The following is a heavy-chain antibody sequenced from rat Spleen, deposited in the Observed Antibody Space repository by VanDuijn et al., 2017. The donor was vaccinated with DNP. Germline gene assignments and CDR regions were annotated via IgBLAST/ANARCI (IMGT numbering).Heavy chain of an antibody. D-gene: IGHD1-7*01. CDR2: VSSNGSNT. CDR1: GLTFSDYS. CDR3: ARQGSYYGYGWFAY. J-gene: IGHJ3*01. Sequence: EVQLVESGGGLVQPGRSLKLSCAASGLTFSDYSMAWVRQAPKRGLEWVTTVSSNGSNTYYRDSVKGRFTISRDNAKNTLYLQMDSLRSEDTATYYCARQGSYYGYGWFAYWGQGTLVTVSS. V-gene: IGHV5-7*01.